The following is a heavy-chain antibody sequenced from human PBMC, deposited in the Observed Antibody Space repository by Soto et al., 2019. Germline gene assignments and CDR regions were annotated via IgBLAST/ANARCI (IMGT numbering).Heavy chain of an antibody. D-gene: IGHD4-17*01. CDR2: FDPDEAET. V-gene: IGHV1-24*01. CDR1: GYTLNEVA. CDR3: TTYHGDYNFDH. J-gene: IGHJ5*02. Sequence: QVQLVQSGAEVKKPGASVKVSCKVSGYTLNEVAMHWVRQAPGKGLEWLGGFDPDEAETIYAQHFQGRVTMTEDTSTDTVYMELSSLRSADTALYFCTTYHGDYNFDHWGQGTLVNVSS.